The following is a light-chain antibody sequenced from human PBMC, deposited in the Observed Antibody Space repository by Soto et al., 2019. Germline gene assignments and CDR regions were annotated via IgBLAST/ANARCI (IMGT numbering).Light chain of an antibody. CDR1: QSLTNSF. Sequence: MLSQSPGTLSLSPGERATLSCRASQSLTNSFIAWYQQKPGQAPRLVVYGASSRATGVPDRFSASGSGTDFTLTISRLEPEDFAVYYCQQYAKAPLTFGQGTKVDIK. V-gene: IGKV3-20*01. CDR2: GAS. J-gene: IGKJ1*01. CDR3: QQYAKAPLT.